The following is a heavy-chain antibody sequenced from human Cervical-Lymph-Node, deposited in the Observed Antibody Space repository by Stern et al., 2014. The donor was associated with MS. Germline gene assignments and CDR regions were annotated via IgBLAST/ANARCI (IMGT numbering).Heavy chain of an antibody. Sequence: QVQLVQSGAEVRKPGASVKVSCRASGYTFTRSDITWVRQATGQGLVWMGWMKPNSGKTGYAQKFQGRVTMTRNTSISTAYMELNTLRSEDTAVYYCARGLFETCGSNSCYDYGLDVWGQGTTVTVSS. D-gene: IGHD2-2*01. V-gene: IGHV1-8*01. CDR1: GYTFTRSD. CDR2: MKPNSGKT. CDR3: ARGLFETCGSNSCYDYGLDV. J-gene: IGHJ6*02.